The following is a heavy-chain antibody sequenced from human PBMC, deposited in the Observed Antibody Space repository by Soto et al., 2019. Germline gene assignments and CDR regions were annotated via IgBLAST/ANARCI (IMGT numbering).Heavy chain of an antibody. CDR3: AKDRVVADYFDY. D-gene: IGHD2-15*01. V-gene: IGHV3-30*18. CDR1: GFTFSSYG. Sequence: GGSLRLSCAASGFTFSSYGMHWVRQAPGKGLEWVAVISYDGSNKYYADSVKGRFTISRDNSKNTLYLQMNSLRAEDTAVYYCAKDRVVADYFDYWGQGTRVTVSS. CDR2: ISYDGSNK. J-gene: IGHJ4*02.